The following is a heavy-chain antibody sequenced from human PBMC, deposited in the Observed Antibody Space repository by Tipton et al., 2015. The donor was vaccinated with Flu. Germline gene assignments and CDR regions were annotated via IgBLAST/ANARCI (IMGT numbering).Heavy chain of an antibody. J-gene: IGHJ4*02. Sequence: SLRLSCAASGFTFSDYWMTWVRQAPGKGLEWVATIKQDGSDKYYGDSVKGRFTISRDNAKNSLYLQTNSLRAEDTAVYYCARGLWFGAHWGQGKLVTVSS. V-gene: IGHV3-7*01. CDR2: IKQDGSDK. D-gene: IGHD3-10*01. CDR1: GFTFSDYW. CDR3: ARGLWFGAH.